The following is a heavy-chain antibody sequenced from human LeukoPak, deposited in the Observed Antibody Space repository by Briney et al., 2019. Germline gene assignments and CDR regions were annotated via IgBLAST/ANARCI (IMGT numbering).Heavy chain of an antibody. CDR1: GGSFSGYN. CDR2: INHSGST. D-gene: IGHD2-8*01. V-gene: IGHV4-34*01. J-gene: IGHJ4*02. Sequence: SETLSLTCAVYGGSFSGYNWSWIRQPPGKGLEWIGEINHSGSTNYNPSLKSRVTISVDTSKNQFSLKLSSVTAADTAVYYCARRDRPGMLDYWGQGTLVTVSS. CDR3: ARRDRPGMLDY.